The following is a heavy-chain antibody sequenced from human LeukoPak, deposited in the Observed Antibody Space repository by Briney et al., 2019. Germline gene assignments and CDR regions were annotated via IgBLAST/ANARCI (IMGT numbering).Heavy chain of an antibody. V-gene: IGHV3-30-3*01. Sequence: PGGSLRLSCAASGFTFSSYLMHWVRQAPGKGLEWVAGISFDGSNKYYADSVKGRFTISRDNSKNTVFLQMSSLRTEDTAVYYCASRKGTKGITMIVVVSPPYFQHWGQGTLVTVSS. CDR3: ASRKGTKGITMIVVVSPPYFQH. CDR1: GFTFSSYL. D-gene: IGHD3-22*01. CDR2: ISFDGSNK. J-gene: IGHJ1*01.